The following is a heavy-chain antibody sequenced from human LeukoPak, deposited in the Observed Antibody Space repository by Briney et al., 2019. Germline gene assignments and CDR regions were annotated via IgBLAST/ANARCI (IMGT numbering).Heavy chain of an antibody. CDR2: IIPIFSTA. V-gene: IGHV1-69*05. D-gene: IGHD3-10*01. J-gene: IGHJ5*02. CDR3: ARGRPIYYGSIPNWFDP. Sequence: SVKVSCKASGGTFSSYAISWVRQAPGQGLEWMGGIIPIFSTANYALKFQGRVTITTDESTSTAYMELSSLRSEDTAVYYCARGRPIYYGSIPNWFDPWGQGTLVTVSS. CDR1: GGTFSSYA.